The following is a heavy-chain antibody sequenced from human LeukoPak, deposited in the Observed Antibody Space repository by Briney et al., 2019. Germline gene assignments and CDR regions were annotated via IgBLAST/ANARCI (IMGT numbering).Heavy chain of an antibody. D-gene: IGHD3-9*01. CDR3: AKWGDYDILTGYYVPDY. V-gene: IGHV3-23*01. CDR2: FTGSDGSS. CDR1: GFTFTNYA. J-gene: IGHJ4*02. Sequence: GGSLRLSCVASGFTFTNYAMSWVRQAPGKGLEWVSAFTGSDGSSYYADSVKGRFTISRDNSKNTLYLQVNSLRAEDTAVYYCAKWGDYDILTGYYVPDYWGQGTLVTVSS.